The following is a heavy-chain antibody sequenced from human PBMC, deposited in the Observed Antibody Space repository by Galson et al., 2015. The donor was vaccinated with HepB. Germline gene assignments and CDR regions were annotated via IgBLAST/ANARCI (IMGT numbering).Heavy chain of an antibody. Sequence: SVKVSCKASGDTFSNYAISWVRQAPGQGLEWMGGIIPTLGSRKHAQTFEGRVTITADESTSTAHMELSSLRSEDTAVYYCAACLSMVRGVSKRVSSYYFNYWGQGTLVTVSS. J-gene: IGHJ4*02. CDR3: AACLSMVRGVSKRVSSYYFNY. V-gene: IGHV1-69*13. CDR1: GDTFSNYA. CDR2: IIPTLGSR. D-gene: IGHD3-10*01.